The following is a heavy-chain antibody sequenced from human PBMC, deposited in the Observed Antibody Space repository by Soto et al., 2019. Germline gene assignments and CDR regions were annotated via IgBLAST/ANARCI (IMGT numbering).Heavy chain of an antibody. D-gene: IGHD2-15*01. V-gene: IGHV3-11*06. CDR3: VRGGGGGLFDP. CDR1: GFTFSDYY. CDR2: ISPGSRYP. Sequence: GSLRLSCASSGFTFSDYYMSWIRQAPGKGLEWLSYISPGSRYPAYADSVKGRFTISRDNARRSLSLQMNSLTVDDTAIYYCVRGGGGGLFDPWGQGSMVTVSS. J-gene: IGHJ5*02.